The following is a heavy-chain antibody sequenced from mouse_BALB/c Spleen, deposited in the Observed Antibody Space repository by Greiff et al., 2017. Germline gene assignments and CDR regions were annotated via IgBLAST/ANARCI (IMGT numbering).Heavy chain of an antibody. CDR1: GYTFTNYW. D-gene: IGHD1-2*01. CDR3: ARSKFHYYGYY. V-gene: IGHV1-63*02. CDR2: IYPGGGYT. J-gene: IGHJ2*01. Sequence: QVQLQQSGAELVRPGTSVKISCKASGYTFTNYWLGWVKQRTGHGLEWIGDIYPGGGYTNYNEKFKGKATLTADTSSSTAYMQLSSLTSEDSAVYFCARSKFHYYGYYWGQGTTLTVSS.